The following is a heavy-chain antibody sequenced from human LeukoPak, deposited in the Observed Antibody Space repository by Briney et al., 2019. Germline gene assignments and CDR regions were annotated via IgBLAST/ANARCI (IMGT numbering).Heavy chain of an antibody. Sequence: SETLSLTCTVSGGSISSSSYYWGWIRQPPGKGLEWIGSIYYSGSTYYNPSLKSRVTISVDTSKNQFSLKLSSVTAADTAVYYCARHPVRHAGSGIPPHWFFDLWGRGTLVTVSS. D-gene: IGHD3-10*01. CDR2: IYYSGST. V-gene: IGHV4-39*01. J-gene: IGHJ2*01. CDR1: GGSISSSSYY. CDR3: ARHPVRHAGSGIPPHWFFDL.